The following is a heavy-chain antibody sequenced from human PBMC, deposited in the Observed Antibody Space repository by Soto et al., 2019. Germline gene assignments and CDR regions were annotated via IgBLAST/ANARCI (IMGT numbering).Heavy chain of an antibody. CDR3: AREDTGSGALDY. CDR1: GFSFRDFA. V-gene: IGHV3-23*01. J-gene: IGHJ4*02. D-gene: IGHD6-19*01. CDR2: ISDSGATT. Sequence: EVQPLESGGGVVQPGGSLRLSCVASGFSFRDFAMSWVRQAPGKGLEWVVGISDSGATTYYADSVRGRFTISRDNSRNKVFLQLNYLRAEDTASYYCAREDTGSGALDYWGQGTLVTVSS.